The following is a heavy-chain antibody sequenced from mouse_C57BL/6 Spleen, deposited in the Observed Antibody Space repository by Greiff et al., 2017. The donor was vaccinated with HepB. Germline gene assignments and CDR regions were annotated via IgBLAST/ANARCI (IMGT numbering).Heavy chain of an antibody. J-gene: IGHJ2*01. CDR2: IDPENGDT. CDR3: TTGVSSYVDY. V-gene: IGHV14-4*01. Sequence: EVQLQQSGAELVRPGASVKLSCTASGFNIKDDYMHWVKQRPEQGLEWIGWIDPENGDTEYASKFQGKATITADTSSNTAYLQLSSLTSEDTAVYYWTTGVSSYVDYWGQGTTLTVSS. CDR1: GFNIKDDY.